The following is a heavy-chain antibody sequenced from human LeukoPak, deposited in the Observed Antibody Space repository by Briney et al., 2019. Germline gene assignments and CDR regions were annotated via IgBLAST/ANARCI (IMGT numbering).Heavy chain of an antibody. J-gene: IGHJ4*02. Sequence: GPSVNVSCKGSGYTFSSYDINWVRQATGQGLEWMGWMDPDTGNSGYAQKFQGRVTMTRDTSISTAYMELSSLRSEDTAVYYCARLSQTPAYYDTSVYYYLGYWGQGTLVTVSS. D-gene: IGHD3-22*01. CDR1: GYTFSSYD. CDR3: ARLSQTPAYYDTSVYYYLGY. V-gene: IGHV1-8*01. CDR2: MDPDTGNS.